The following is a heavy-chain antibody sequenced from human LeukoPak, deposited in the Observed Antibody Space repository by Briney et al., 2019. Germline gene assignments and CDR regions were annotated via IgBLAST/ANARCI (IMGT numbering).Heavy chain of an antibody. CDR3: ARSIVVVPAAEFDP. CDR2: IIPIFGTA. J-gene: IGHJ5*02. D-gene: IGHD2-2*01. CDR1: GGTFSSYA. V-gene: IGHV1-69*05. Sequence: ASVKVSCKASGGTFSSYAISWVRQAPGQGLEWMGGIIPIFGTANYAQKFQGRVTITTDESTSTAYMELSSLRSEDTAVYYCARSIVVVPAAEFDPWGQGTLVTVSS.